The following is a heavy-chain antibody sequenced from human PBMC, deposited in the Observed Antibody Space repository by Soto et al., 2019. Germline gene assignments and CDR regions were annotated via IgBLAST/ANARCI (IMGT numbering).Heavy chain of an antibody. CDR2: IKQDGSEK. J-gene: IGHJ4*02. D-gene: IGHD4-17*01. CDR3: ARDTGYGDNIGDY. CDR1: GFTFSSYW. V-gene: IGHV3-7*01. Sequence: GGSLRLSCAASGFTFSSYWMSWVRQAPGKGLEWVANIKQDGSEKYYVDSVKGRFTISRDNAKNSLYLQMNSLRAEDTAVYYCARDTGYGDNIGDYWGQGTLVTVSS.